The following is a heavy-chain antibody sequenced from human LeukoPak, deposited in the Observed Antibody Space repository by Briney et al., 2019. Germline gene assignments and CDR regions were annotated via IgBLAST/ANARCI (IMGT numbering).Heavy chain of an antibody. CDR2: IKPDGSEK. Sequence: GGSLRLSCAASGFTFSTYWMGWVRQAPGKGLEWVAKIKPDGSEKDHVDSVKGRFTISRDNAKNSLYLQLDSLRAEDTAVYYCARSRFYFDYWGQGTLVTVSS. J-gene: IGHJ4*02. CDR3: ARSRFYFDY. V-gene: IGHV3-7*01. CDR1: GFTFSTYW.